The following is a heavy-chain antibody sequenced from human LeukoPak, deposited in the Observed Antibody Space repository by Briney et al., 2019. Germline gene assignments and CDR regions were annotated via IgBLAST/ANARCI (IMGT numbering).Heavy chain of an antibody. CDR3: AKGSPPKSHIDY. CDR2: ISGSGGGT. Sequence: GGSLRLSCAASGFTFSNTAMSWVRQAPGKGLEWVSAISGSGGGTYYADSVKGRFTISRDNSKNTLYLQMNSLRAEDTAVYYCAKGSPPKSHIDYWGQGTLVTVSS. V-gene: IGHV3-23*01. J-gene: IGHJ4*02. CDR1: GFTFSNTA.